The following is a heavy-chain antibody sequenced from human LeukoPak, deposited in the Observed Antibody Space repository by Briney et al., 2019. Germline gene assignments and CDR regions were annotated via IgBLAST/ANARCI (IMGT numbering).Heavy chain of an antibody. CDR1: GGSISPYY. J-gene: IGHJ4*02. CDR3: ARDLSHYYDSSGYYFDY. Sequence: PSETLSLTCTVSGGSISPYYWSWIRQPPGKGLEWIGSIYHSGSTYYNPSLKSRVTISVDTSKNQFSLKLSSVTAADTAVYYCARDLSHYYDSSGYYFDYWGQGTLVTVSS. D-gene: IGHD3-22*01. CDR2: IYHSGST. V-gene: IGHV4-38-2*02.